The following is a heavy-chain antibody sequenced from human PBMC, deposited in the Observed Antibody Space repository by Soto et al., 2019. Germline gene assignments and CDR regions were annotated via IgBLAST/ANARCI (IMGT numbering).Heavy chain of an antibody. J-gene: IGHJ4*02. Sequence: EVQLVESGGGLVKPGGSLRLSCAASGFTFSSYSMNWVRQAPGKGLEWVSSISSSSSYIYYADSVKGRFTISRDNAKNSLYLHMNSLRAEDTAVYYCARDLNYVWAAYYFDYWGQGTLVTVSS. V-gene: IGHV3-21*01. CDR1: GFTFSSYS. CDR2: ISSSSSYI. D-gene: IGHD3-16*01. CDR3: ARDLNYVWAAYYFDY.